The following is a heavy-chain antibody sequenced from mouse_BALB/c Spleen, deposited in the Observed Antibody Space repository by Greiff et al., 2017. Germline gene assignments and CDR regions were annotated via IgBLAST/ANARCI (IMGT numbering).Heavy chain of an antibody. J-gene: IGHJ3*01. CDR2: ISYSGST. D-gene: IGHD1-2*01. V-gene: IGHV3-2*02. Sequence: EVKLVESGPGLVKPSQSLSLTCTVTGYSITSDYAWNWTRQLPGNKLEWIGYISYSGSTSYNPSLKSRISITRDTSKNQLFLQLNSVTTEDTATYYCARAYYGYVRFAYWGQGTLVTVSA. CDR1: GYSITSDYA. CDR3: ARAYYGYVRFAY.